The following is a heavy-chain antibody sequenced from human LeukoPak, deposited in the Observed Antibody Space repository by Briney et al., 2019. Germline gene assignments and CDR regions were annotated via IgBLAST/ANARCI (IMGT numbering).Heavy chain of an antibody. CDR1: GYTFTSYG. D-gene: IGHD6-13*01. CDR2: ISAYNGNA. Sequence: ASVKVSCKASGYTFTSYGISWVRQAPGQGLEWMGWISAYNGNANYAQKLQGRVTMTTDTSTSTAYMELRSLRSDDTAVYYCARTPSTSETAAGSFDYWGQGTLVTVSS. J-gene: IGHJ4*02. V-gene: IGHV1-18*01. CDR3: ARTPSTSETAAGSFDY.